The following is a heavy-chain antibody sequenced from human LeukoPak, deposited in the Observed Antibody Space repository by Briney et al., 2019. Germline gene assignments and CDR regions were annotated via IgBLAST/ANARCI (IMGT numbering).Heavy chain of an antibody. CDR3: ARDLVTVTKGFDI. CDR1: TDSFSSHY. Sequence: KPSETLSLTCAVSTDSFSSHYCTWIRQPPGKGLEWIGYISYIGSTNYNPSLKSRVTISIDTSKNQFSLKLSSVTAADTAVYYCARDLVTVTKGFDIWGQGTMVSVSS. CDR2: ISYIGST. D-gene: IGHD4-17*01. V-gene: IGHV4-59*11. J-gene: IGHJ3*02.